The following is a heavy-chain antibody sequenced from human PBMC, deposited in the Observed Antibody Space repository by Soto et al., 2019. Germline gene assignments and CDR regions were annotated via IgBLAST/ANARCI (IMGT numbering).Heavy chain of an antibody. CDR3: TCIFSGGYGYGFYYYGLDV. D-gene: IGHD5-18*01. V-gene: IGHV4-39*01. Sequence: SETLSINYTVTGGAISRSSYYWGWLRLPPGKGLEWIGSIYYSGSTYYNPSLKSRVTISVDTSKSQFSLKLSSVTAADTAVYYCTCIFSGGYGYGFYYYGLDVWGQGTKVFVS. J-gene: IGHJ6*02. CDR2: IYYSGST. CDR1: GGAISRSSYY.